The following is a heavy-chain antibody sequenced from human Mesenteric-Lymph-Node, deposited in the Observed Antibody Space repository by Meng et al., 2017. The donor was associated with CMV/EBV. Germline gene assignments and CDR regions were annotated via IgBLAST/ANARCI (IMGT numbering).Heavy chain of an antibody. CDR1: GFTFSNYG. Sequence: GGSLRLSCAASGFTFSNYGMHWVRQAPGKGLEWVAFIRNDGTTKYYADSVKGRFTISRDNSKNTLYLQMNSLGTEDTAVYYCAKTPSRSGEWGPGTLVTVSS. CDR2: IRNDGTTK. V-gene: IGHV3-30*02. CDR3: AKTPSRSGE. D-gene: IGHD3-10*01. J-gene: IGHJ4*02.